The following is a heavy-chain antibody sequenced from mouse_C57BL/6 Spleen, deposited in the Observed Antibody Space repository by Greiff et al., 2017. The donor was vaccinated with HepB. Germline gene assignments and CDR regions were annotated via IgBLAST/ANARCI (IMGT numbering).Heavy chain of an antibody. CDR3: ARLRYYGSSYGNWYFDV. D-gene: IGHD1-1*01. CDR1: GYTFTSYW. V-gene: IGHV1-61*01. J-gene: IGHJ1*03. Sequence: VQLQQPGAELVRPGSSVKLSCKASGYTFTSYWMDWVKQRPGQGLEWIGNIYPSDSETHYNQKFKDKATLTVDKSSSTAYMQLSSLTSEDSAVYYCARLRYYGSSYGNWYFDVWGTGTTVTVSS. CDR2: IYPSDSET.